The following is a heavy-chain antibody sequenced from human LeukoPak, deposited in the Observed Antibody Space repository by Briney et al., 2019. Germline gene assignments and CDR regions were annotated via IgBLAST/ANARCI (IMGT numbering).Heavy chain of an antibody. D-gene: IGHD6-19*01. V-gene: IGHV3-21*01. Sequence: PGGSLRLSCAASGFTFSSYSMNWVRQAPGKGLEWVSSISSSSSYIYYADSVKGRFTISRDNAKNSLYLQMNSLRAEDTAVYYCARGGGFPAGTCDYWGQGTLVTVSS. J-gene: IGHJ4*02. CDR3: ARGGGFPAGTCDY. CDR2: ISSSSSYI. CDR1: GFTFSSYS.